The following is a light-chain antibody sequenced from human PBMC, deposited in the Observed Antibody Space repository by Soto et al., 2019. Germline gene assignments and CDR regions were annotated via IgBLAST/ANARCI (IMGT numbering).Light chain of an antibody. V-gene: IGKV2-30*01. CDR2: QVS. Sequence: DVVMTQSPLSLPVTLGQPASISCKSSQSPVYSDGITYLNWFHQRPGQSPRRLIYQVSNRDSGVPDRFIGSGSGTDFTLKISRVEAEDVGVYYCMQGAHWPWTFGQGTKVEIK. CDR3: MQGAHWPWT. J-gene: IGKJ1*01. CDR1: QSPVYSDGITY.